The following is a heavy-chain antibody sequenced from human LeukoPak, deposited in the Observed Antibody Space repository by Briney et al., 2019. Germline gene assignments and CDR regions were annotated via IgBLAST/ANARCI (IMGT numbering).Heavy chain of an antibody. CDR3: ARVGYNTPGYYYMDV. D-gene: IGHD5-24*01. Sequence: SETLSLICTVSAASISTYYWSWIRQPPGKGLEWIGYIYYSGSTNYNPSLKSRVTLSVDTSKNQFSLKLSSVTAADTAVYYCARVGYNTPGYYYMDVWGKGTTVTVSS. CDR2: IYYSGST. CDR1: AASISTYY. V-gene: IGHV4-59*01. J-gene: IGHJ6*03.